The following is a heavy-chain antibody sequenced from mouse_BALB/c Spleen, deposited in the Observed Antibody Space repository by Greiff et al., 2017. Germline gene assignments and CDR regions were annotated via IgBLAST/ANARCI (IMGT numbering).Heavy chain of an antibody. CDR1: GFSLTSYG. CDR2: IWAGGST. V-gene: IGHV2-9*02. D-gene: IGHD2-1*01. J-gene: IGHJ4*01. CDR3: ARALYGNYVEVYAMDY. Sequence: QVQLQQSGPGLVAPSQSLSITCTVSGFSLTSYGVHWVRQPPGKGLEWLGVIWAGGSTNYNSALMSRLSISKDNSKSQVFLKMNSLQTDDTAMYYCARALYGNYVEVYAMDYWGQGTSVTVSS.